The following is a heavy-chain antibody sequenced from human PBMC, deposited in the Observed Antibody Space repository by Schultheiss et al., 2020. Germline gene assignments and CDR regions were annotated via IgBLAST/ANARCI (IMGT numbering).Heavy chain of an antibody. D-gene: IGHD1-26*01. J-gene: IGHJ5*02. CDR3: ARQAIVGPAVNWFDP. Sequence: GSLRLSCAASGFTFSSYAMSWVRQPPGKGLEWIGSFSYSGNTYFNPSLKSRVTLSVDTSKNQFSLNLSSVTAADTAVYFCARQAIVGPAVNWFDPWGQGTLVNVSS. CDR2: FSYSGNT. V-gene: IGHV4-39*01. CDR1: GFTFSSYA.